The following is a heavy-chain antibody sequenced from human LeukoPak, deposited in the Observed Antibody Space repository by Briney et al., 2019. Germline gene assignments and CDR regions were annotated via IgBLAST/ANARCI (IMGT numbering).Heavy chain of an antibody. CDR1: GGSISSYY. CDR2: IYTSGST. D-gene: IGHD3-22*01. Sequence: SETLSLTCTVAGGSISSYYWSWIRQPAGKGLEGIGCIYTSGSTNYNPSLKSRVTISVDKSKNQFSLKLSSVTAADTAVYYCARYVSYDSSGYYFDYWGQGTLVTVSS. V-gene: IGHV4-4*07. CDR3: ARYVSYDSSGYYFDY. J-gene: IGHJ4*02.